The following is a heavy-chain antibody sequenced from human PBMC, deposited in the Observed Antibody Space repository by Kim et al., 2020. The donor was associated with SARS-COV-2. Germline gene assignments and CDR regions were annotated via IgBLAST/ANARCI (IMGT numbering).Heavy chain of an antibody. CDR3: ARTSRFYYDSSGYGPSDY. J-gene: IGHJ4*02. Sequence: ASVKVSCKASGYTFTSYGISWVRQAPGQGLEWMGWISAYNGNTNYAQKLQGRVTMTTDTSTSTAYMELRSLRSDDTAVYYCARTSRFYYDSSGYGPSDYWGQGTLVTVSS. CDR2: ISAYNGNT. D-gene: IGHD3-22*01. V-gene: IGHV1-18*01. CDR1: GYTFTSYG.